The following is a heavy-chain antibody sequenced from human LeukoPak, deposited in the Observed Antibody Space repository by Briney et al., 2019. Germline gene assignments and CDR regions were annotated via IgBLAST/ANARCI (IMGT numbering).Heavy chain of an antibody. CDR1: GGSISSSSYY. D-gene: IGHD3-22*01. CDR2: IYYSGST. CDR3: ARGPFYYYDSSGCPFDY. J-gene: IGHJ4*02. Sequence: KTSETLSLTCTVSGGSISSSSYYWGWIRQPPGKGLEWIGSIYYSGSTYYNPSLKSRVTISVDTSKNQFSLKLSSVTAADTAVYYCARGPFYYYDSSGCPFDYWGQGTLVTVSS. V-gene: IGHV4-39*01.